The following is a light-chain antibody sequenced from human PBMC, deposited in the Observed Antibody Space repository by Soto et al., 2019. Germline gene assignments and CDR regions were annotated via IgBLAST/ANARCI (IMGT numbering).Light chain of an antibody. CDR2: SNN. CDR3: AASDDSLNGDVV. J-gene: IGLJ2*01. Sequence: QSVLTQPPSASGTPGQRVTISCSGSSSNIGSNTVNWYQQLPGTAPKLLIYSNNQRPSGVPDRFSGSKSGTSASLAISGLQSEDEADYYCAASDDSLNGDVVFGGGTKLTVL. CDR1: SSNIGSNT. V-gene: IGLV1-44*01.